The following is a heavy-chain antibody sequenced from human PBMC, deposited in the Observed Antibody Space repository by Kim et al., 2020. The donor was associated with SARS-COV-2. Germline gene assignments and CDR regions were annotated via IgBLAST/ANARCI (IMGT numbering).Heavy chain of an antibody. CDR3: ARVGAAAGEFNWFDP. J-gene: IGHJ5*02. CDR1: GGSISSGGYS. V-gene: IGHV4-30-2*01. CDR2: IYHSGST. D-gene: IGHD6-13*01. Sequence: SETLSLTCAVSGGSISSGGYSWSWIRQPPGKGLEWIGYIYHSGSTYYNPSLKSRVTISVDRSKNQFSLKLSSVTAADTAVYYCARVGAAAGEFNWFDPWGQGTLVTVSS.